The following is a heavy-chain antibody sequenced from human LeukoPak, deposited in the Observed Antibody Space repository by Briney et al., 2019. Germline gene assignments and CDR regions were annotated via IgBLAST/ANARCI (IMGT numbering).Heavy chain of an antibody. D-gene: IGHD6-13*01. CDR3: ARDEYSSSSIDY. CDR2: TYYMSKGHN. V-gene: IGHV6-1*01. J-gene: IGHJ4*02. CDR1: GDSVSSNSAA. Sequence: SQTLSLTCALSGDSVSSNSAAWNWIRQSPSRGLEWLGRTYYMSKGHNDYAVSVKSRITINPDTSKNQFSLQLNSVTPEDTAVYYCARDEYSSSSIDYWGQGTLVTVSS.